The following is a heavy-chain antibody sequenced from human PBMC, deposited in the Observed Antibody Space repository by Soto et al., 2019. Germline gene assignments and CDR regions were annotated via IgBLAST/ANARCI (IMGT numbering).Heavy chain of an antibody. V-gene: IGHV3-23*04. CDR1: GFTFSSYA. CDR2: ISGNGGST. CDR3: AKALVGATSP. J-gene: IGHJ4*02. D-gene: IGHD1-26*01. Sequence: EVQLVESGGGLVQPGRSLRLSCAASGFTFSSYAMSWVRQAPGKGLEWVSAISGNGGSTYYADSVKGRFTISRDNSKNTLYLQINSLRAEDTALYYCAKALVGATSPWGQGTLVTVSS.